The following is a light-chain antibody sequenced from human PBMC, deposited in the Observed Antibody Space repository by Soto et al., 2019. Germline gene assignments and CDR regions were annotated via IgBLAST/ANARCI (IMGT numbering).Light chain of an antibody. V-gene: IGKV3-15*01. CDR1: QNVYNN. CDR2: DAS. Sequence: EILMTQAPATLSVSPGEGATLSCKASQNVYNNLAGDQQRPGQPPRLLIYDASTRATGISARFSGSGYGTEFTLTISSLQSEDFAVYFCQQCRNWPPTCGGGTKVDIK. J-gene: IGKJ4*01. CDR3: QQCRNWPPT.